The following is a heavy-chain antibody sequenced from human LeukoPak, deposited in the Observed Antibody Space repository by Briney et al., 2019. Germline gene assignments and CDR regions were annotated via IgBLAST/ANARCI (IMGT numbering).Heavy chain of an antibody. CDR1: GFTFSSYS. Sequence: GGSLRLSCAASGFTFSSYSMSWVRQAPGKGLEWVSVIYSGGSTYYADSVKGRFTISRHNSKNTLYLQMNSLRAEDTAVYYCATGYCSSTSCYKWGQGTLVTVSS. V-gene: IGHV3-53*04. D-gene: IGHD2-2*02. CDR3: ATGYCSSTSCYK. J-gene: IGHJ4*02. CDR2: IYSGGST.